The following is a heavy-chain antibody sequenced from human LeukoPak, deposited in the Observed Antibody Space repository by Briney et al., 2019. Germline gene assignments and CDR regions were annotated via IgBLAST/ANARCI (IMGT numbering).Heavy chain of an antibody. CDR1: GFTFSSYA. D-gene: IGHD3-10*01. CDR2: ISGSGGST. CDR3: AKHRIDYGSGSYLGN. V-gene: IGHV3-23*01. Sequence: GGSLRLSCAASGFTFSSYAMSWVRQAPGKGLEWVSAISGSGGSTYYADSVKGRFTISRDNSKNTLYLQMNSLRAEDTAVYYCAKHRIDYGSGSYLGNWGQGTLVTVSS. J-gene: IGHJ4*02.